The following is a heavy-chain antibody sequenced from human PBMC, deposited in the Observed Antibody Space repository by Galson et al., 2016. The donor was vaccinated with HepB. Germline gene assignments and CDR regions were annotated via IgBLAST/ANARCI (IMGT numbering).Heavy chain of an antibody. CDR2: LAYDGVTK. V-gene: IGHV3-30*03. CDR3: VTVALDY. J-gene: IGHJ4*02. CDR1: GFNFRQYG. D-gene: IGHD5-12*01. Sequence: SLRLSCAVSGFNFRQYGMNWVRQRPDRELEWVAVLAYDGVTKHTVEGRFTISRDISGNTLYLQMSSLRVEDTAVYYCVTVALDYWGQGTPVIVSS.